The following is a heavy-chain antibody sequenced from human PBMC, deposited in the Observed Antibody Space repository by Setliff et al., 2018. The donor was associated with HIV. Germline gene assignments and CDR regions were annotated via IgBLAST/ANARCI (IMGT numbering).Heavy chain of an antibody. D-gene: IGHD6-19*01. J-gene: IGHJ4*01. CDR2: IIPAFGTA. CDR1: GGTFSSYA. CDR3: ARDGLSVAGIRFDY. Sequence: SLKVSCKTSGGTFSSYAVSWVRQAPGQGLEWMGGIIPAFGTANYAQKFQGRVTITTDESTSTAYMELSGLRSEETAVYFCARDGLSVAGIRFDYWGQGTLVTVSS. V-gene: IGHV1-69*05.